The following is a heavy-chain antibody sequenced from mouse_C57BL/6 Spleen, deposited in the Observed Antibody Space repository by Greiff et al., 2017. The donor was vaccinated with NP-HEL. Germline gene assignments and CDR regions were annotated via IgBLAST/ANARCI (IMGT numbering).Heavy chain of an antibody. V-gene: IGHV1-80*01. J-gene: IGHJ4*01. CDR3: ARLGPIYYDYDAMDY. CDR1: GYAFSSYW. D-gene: IGHD2-1*01. Sequence: VQLHQSGAELVKPGASVKISCKASGYAFSSYWMNWVKQRPGKGLEWIGQIYPGDGDTNYNGKFKGKATLTADKSSSTAYMQLSSLTSEDSAVYFCARLGPIYYDYDAMDYWGQGTSVTVSS. CDR2: IYPGDGDT.